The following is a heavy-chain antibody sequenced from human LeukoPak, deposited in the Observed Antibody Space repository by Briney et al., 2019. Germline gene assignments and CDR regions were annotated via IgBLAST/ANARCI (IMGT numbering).Heavy chain of an antibody. CDR2: VYYSGST. V-gene: IGHV4-61*08. J-gene: IGHJ3*02. CDR3: ARGPHDSGAVPGI. Sequence: PSETLSLTCSVSGGSVSSGVYFWSWIRQPPGKGLEWIGYVYYSGSTSYNPSLKGRVTLSIDTSKNQFSLRLKSVTTADTAVYYCARGPHDSGAVPGIWGQGTMVTVSS. CDR1: GGSVSSGVYF. D-gene: IGHD4-17*01.